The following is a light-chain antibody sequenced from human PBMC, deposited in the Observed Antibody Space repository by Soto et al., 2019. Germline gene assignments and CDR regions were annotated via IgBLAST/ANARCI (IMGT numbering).Light chain of an antibody. Sequence: EIVKTQYPATLSVTPGERATLSCRASQSVSSNLAWYQQKPGQAPRLLIYGASTRATGIPARFSGSGSGTEFTLSISGLQSGDFAVYYCQEYDNWRRWFGQWTKGEIK. CDR1: QSVSSN. CDR3: QEYDNWRRW. CDR2: GAS. V-gene: IGKV3-15*01. J-gene: IGKJ1*01.